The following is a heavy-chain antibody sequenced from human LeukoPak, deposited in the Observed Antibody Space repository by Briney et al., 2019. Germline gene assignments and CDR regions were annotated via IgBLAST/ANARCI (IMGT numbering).Heavy chain of an antibody. V-gene: IGHV1-24*01. CDR3: ATVLSNYRTFDY. Sequence: ASVKVSCKVSGYTLTELSMHWVRQAPGKGLEWMGGFDPEDGETIYAQNFQGRVTMTEDTSTDTAYMELSSLRSEDTAVYYCATVLSNYRTFDYWGQGTLVTVSS. CDR1: GYTLTELS. J-gene: IGHJ4*02. CDR2: FDPEDGET. D-gene: IGHD2/OR15-2a*01.